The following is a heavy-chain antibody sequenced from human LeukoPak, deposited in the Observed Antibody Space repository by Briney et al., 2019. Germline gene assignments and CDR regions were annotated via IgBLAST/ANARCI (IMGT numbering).Heavy chain of an antibody. J-gene: IGHJ4*02. CDR1: GFTFSSYA. V-gene: IGHV3-30*18. CDR2: ISYDGSNK. Sequence: GGSLRLSCAASGFTFSSYAMSWVRQAPGKGLEWVAVISYDGSNKYYADSVKGRFTISRDNSKNTLYLQMNSLRAEDTAVYYCAKDRGVGATTCFDYWGQGTLVTVSS. CDR3: AKDRGVGATTCFDY. D-gene: IGHD1-26*01.